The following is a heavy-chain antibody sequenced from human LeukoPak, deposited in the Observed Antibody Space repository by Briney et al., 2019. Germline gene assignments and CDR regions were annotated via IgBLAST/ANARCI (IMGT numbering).Heavy chain of an antibody. J-gene: IGHJ2*01. CDR2: IYYSGST. Sequence: SXXLSLTCTVSGGSISSYYWSWVRQPPGRGMEWIGYIYYSGSTNNTPSLRSRVTISIATSKNQFSLKLSSVTAADTAVYYCARGLPRGNWGSANWYFDLWGRGTLVTVSS. CDR1: GGSISSYY. D-gene: IGHD7-27*01. CDR3: ARGLPRGNWGSANWYFDL. V-gene: IGHV4-59*01.